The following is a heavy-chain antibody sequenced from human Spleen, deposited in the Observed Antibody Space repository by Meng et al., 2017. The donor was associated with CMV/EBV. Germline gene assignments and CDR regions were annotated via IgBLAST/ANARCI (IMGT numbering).Heavy chain of an antibody. CDR1: GGTFSNYA. J-gene: IGHJ6*02. CDR2: IIPVVGTV. CDR3: AKDSRSSSWYLLAAYYYGSDV. Sequence: SVKVSCKASGGTFSNYAITWVRQAPGQGLEWMGGIIPVVGTVHYSQKFQGRVTISADKFTSTVYMELTTLRSEDTAVYYCAKDSRSSSWYLLAAYYYGSDVWGQGTTVTVSS. V-gene: IGHV1-69*06. D-gene: IGHD6-13*01.